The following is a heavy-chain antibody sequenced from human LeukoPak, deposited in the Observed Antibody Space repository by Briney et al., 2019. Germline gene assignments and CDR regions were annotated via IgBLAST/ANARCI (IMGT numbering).Heavy chain of an antibody. Sequence: GGSLRLSCAASGFTVSSNYMNWVRQAPGKGLEWVSVITSGGDTYYADSVKGRFTTSRDNSKNTLYVQMNSLRAEDTAIYYCARGRGYRDYDRPLDYWGQGTLVTVSS. D-gene: IGHD5-12*01. CDR3: ARGRGYRDYDRPLDY. V-gene: IGHV3-53*01. J-gene: IGHJ4*02. CDR1: GFTVSSNY. CDR2: ITSGGDT.